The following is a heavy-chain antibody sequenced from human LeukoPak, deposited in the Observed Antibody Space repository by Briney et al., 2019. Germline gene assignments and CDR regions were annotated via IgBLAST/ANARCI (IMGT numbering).Heavy chain of an antibody. CDR3: ARQADYISYFDY. CDR2: IYYSGST. CDR1: GGSISSSSYY. Sequence: SETLSLTCTVSGGSISSSSYYWGWIRQPPGKGLEWIGSIYYSGSTYYNPSLKSRVTISVDTSKNQFSLKLSSVTAADTAVYYCARQADYISYFDYWGQGTLVTVSS. J-gene: IGHJ4*02. D-gene: IGHD4-4*01. V-gene: IGHV4-39*01.